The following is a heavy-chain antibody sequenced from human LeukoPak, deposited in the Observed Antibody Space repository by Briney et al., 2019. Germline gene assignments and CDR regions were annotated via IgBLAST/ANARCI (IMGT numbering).Heavy chain of an antibody. V-gene: IGHV4-59*08. CDR1: GGSIKNYY. CDR3: ARRYDTSGFYYFDY. D-gene: IGHD3-22*01. J-gene: IGHJ4*01. CDR2: IYSSGST. Sequence: SSETLPLTCTVSGGSIKNYYWSWIRQPPGKGPEWIGYIYSSGSTNYNPSLKSRVTISVDTSKNQFSLRLSSVTAADTAVYFCARRYDTSGFYYFDYWGHGTLVTVSS.